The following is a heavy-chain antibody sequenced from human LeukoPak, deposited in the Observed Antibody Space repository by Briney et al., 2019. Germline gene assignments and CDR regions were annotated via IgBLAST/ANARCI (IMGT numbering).Heavy chain of an antibody. CDR3: AKGAPRFLEWLGDDY. D-gene: IGHD3-3*01. CDR1: GFTFSSYW. J-gene: IGHJ4*02. Sequence: PGGSLRLSCAASGFTFSSYWMHWVRQAPGKGLVWVSRINSDGSSTIYADSVKGRFTISRDNSKNTLYLQMNSLRAEDTAVYYCAKGAPRFLEWLGDDYWGQGTLVTVSS. CDR2: INSDGSST. V-gene: IGHV3-74*01.